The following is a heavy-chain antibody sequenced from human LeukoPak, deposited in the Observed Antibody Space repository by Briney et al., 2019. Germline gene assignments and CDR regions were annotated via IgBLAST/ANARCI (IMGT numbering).Heavy chain of an antibody. D-gene: IGHD3-22*01. CDR3: ARDRNYYDSSGYSHFDY. CDR1: GGSISSYY. J-gene: IGHJ4*02. V-gene: IGHV4-59*12. CDR2: IYHSGST. Sequence: SETLSLTCTVSGGSISSYYWSWIRQPPGKGLEWVGEIYHSGSTNYNPSLKSRVTISVDKSKNQFSLKLSSVTAADTAVYYCARDRNYYDSSGYSHFDYWGQGTLVTVSS.